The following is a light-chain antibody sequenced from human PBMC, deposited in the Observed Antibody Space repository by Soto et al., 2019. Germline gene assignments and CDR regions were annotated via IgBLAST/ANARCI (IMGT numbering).Light chain of an antibody. CDR1: SSNIGSLS. J-gene: IGLJ1*01. CDR3: AALNGTLNGLYV. V-gene: IGLV1-44*01. CDR2: SDY. Sequence: QPVLTQPPSASGTPGQRVTISFSGSSSNIGSLSVDWYQHLPGTAPKLLIYSDYQRPSGVPDRFSGSKSGTSASLAISGLQSEDDADYYCAALNGTLNGLYVFGTGTKLTVL.